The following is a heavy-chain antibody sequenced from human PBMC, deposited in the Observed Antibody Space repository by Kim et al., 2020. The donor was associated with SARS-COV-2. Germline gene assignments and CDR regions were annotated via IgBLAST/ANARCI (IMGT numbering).Heavy chain of an antibody. V-gene: IGHV4-39*07. CDR3: AREISGEGGMGV. J-gene: IGHJ6*02. Sequence: YYSPSLKSRVTISIDTSKNQFSLRLSSVTAADTAVYYCAREISGEGGMGVWGQGTTVIVSS. D-gene: IGHD3-10*01.